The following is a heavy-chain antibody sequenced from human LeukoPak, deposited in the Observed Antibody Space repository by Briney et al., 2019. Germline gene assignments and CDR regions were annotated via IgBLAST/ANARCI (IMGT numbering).Heavy chain of an antibody. CDR2: IYYSGST. CDR1: GGSISSSSYY. J-gene: IGHJ4*02. Sequence: SETLSLTCTVSGGSISSSSYYWGWIRQPPGKGLEWIGSIYYSGSTYYNPSLKSRVTISVDTSKNQFSLKLSSVTAADTAVYYCARGLMMAVAGRGEFHYWGQGTLVTVSS. V-gene: IGHV4-39*07. D-gene: IGHD6-13*01. CDR3: ARGLMMAVAGRGEFHY.